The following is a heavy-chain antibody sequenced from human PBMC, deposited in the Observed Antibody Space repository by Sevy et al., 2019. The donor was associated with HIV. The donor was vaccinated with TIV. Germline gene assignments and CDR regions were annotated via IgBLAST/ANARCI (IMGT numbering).Heavy chain of an antibody. CDR3: ASGFDYQEQYYYFFGMDV. V-gene: IGHV3-30*03. CDR2: ISYDGSKT. CDR1: GFTFSGYG. Sequence: GGSLRLSCAASGFTFSGYGMHWVRQAPGKGLEWVAIISYDGSKTYYSESVKGRFAISRDNSRKTLNLQMSSLRVEDTAVYYCASGFDYQEQYYYFFGMDVWGRGTTVTVSS. D-gene: IGHD5-12*01. J-gene: IGHJ6*02.